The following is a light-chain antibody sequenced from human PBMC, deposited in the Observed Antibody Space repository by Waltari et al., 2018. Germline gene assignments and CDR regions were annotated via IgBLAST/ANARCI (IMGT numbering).Light chain of an antibody. CDR2: VVS. CDR3: QQYDNWPGT. Sequence: DIHMTQSPSSLSASVGDRVTITCRASQTINKYLNWYQQKPGKAPKVLISVVSYLHTGVPSRFSGSGSGTDFTLTISSLQPEDFAVYYCQQYDNWPGTFGHGTKVEIK. J-gene: IGKJ1*01. V-gene: IGKV1-39*01. CDR1: QTINKY.